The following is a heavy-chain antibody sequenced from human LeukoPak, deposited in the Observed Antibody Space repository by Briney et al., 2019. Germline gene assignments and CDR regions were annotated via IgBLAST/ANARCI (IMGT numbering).Heavy chain of an antibody. Sequence: PSETLSLTCTVPGGSISSSSYCWGWIRQPPGKGLEWIGSIYYSGSTYYNPSLKSRVTISVDTSKNQFSLKLSSVTAADTAVYYCARGHYYDTWFDPWGQGTLVTVSS. V-gene: IGHV4-39*07. D-gene: IGHD3-22*01. CDR3: ARGHYYDTWFDP. J-gene: IGHJ5*02. CDR2: IYYSGST. CDR1: GGSISSSSYC.